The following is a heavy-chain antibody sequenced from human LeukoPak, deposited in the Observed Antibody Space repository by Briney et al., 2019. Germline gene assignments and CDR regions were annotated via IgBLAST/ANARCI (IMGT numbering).Heavy chain of an antibody. J-gene: IGHJ5*02. V-gene: IGHV4-59*01. D-gene: IGHD2-15*01. CDR1: GGSISSDC. CDR2: IYYSGST. CDR3: ARDRGYCSGGSCYRWFDP. Sequence: SETLSLTCTVSGGSISSDCWSWIRQPPGKGLEWIGYIYYSGSTNYNPSLKSRVTISVDTSKNRFSLKLSSVTAADTAVYYCARDRGYCSGGSCYRWFDPWGQGTLVTVSS.